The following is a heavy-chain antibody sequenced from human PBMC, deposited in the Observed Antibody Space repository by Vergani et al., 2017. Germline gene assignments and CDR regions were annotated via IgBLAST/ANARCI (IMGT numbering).Heavy chain of an antibody. D-gene: IGHD6-6*01. CDR2: IGTAGDT. CDR3: ARRDSGSAKFNY. J-gene: IGHJ4*02. CDR1: GFTFSTYD. Sequence: EVQLVESEGGLVQPGGSLRLSCAASGFTFSTYDMHWVRQATGKGLEWVSAIGTAGDTYYPGSVKGGFTISSKNTKNSMYLQMNGMRAVDTAVYYCARRDSGSAKFNYWGQGTLVVVSA. V-gene: IGHV3-13*01.